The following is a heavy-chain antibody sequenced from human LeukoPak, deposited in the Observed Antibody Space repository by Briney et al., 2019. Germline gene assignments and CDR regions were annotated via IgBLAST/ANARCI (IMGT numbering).Heavy chain of an antibody. D-gene: IGHD3-10*01. V-gene: IGHV3-7*01. CDR1: GFTFSSYW. J-gene: IGHJ4*02. CDR2: IKQDGSEK. CDR3: ATDGTPLRVGEVFFDN. Sequence: GGSLRLSCAASGFTFSSYWMHWVRQAPGKGLEWVANIKQDGSEKYYVDSVKGRFTISRDNAKNSVYLQMNSLRDEDTAVYYCATDGTPLRVGEVFFDNWGQGTLVTVSS.